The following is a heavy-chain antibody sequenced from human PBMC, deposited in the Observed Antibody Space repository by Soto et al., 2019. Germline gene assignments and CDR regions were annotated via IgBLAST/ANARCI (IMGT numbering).Heavy chain of an antibody. CDR1: GGSISSGGYY. Sequence: PSETLSLTCTVSGGSISSGGYYWSWIRQYPGKGLEWIGYIYYTGSTYYNPSLKSRVTISVDRSKNQFTLQLTSVTVADTAVYYCATSYGNTCYIYLGEGIQITVSS. CDR2: IYYTGST. V-gene: IGHV4-31*03. J-gene: IGHJ4*02. D-gene: IGHD2-2*01. CDR3: ATSYGNTCYIY.